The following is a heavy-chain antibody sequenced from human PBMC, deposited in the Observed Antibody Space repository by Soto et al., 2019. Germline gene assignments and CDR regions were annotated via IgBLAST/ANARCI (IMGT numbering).Heavy chain of an antibody. Sequence: GGSLRLSCAASGFSFSTNWMHWVRQAPGKGLEWVSGLNNDGSSTYYADSVKGRFTISRDNAKNTLHLQMNSLRAEDTAVYYCDPIFGDLFWGQGTLVTVSS. J-gene: IGHJ4*02. V-gene: IGHV3-74*01. CDR3: DPIFGDLF. CDR1: GFSFSTNW. D-gene: IGHD3-3*01. CDR2: LNNDGSST.